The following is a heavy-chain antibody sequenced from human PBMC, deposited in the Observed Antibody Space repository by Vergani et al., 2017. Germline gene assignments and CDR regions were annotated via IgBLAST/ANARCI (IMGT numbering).Heavy chain of an antibody. D-gene: IGHD3-16*01. CDR1: GFSFATFA. J-gene: IGHJ5*01. CDR2: VTTNGDYT. Sequence: EVQLMESGGDLVQPGGSLRLSCAASGFSFATFAMSWVRQAPGEGLEWVSTVTTNGDYTRYGDSVKGRFTIYSANSKSTLYLQRNSLRAVYTAVYNCAKGGGNYWFDSRGQGTLVIVS. CDR3: AKGGGNYWFDS. V-gene: IGHV3-23*01.